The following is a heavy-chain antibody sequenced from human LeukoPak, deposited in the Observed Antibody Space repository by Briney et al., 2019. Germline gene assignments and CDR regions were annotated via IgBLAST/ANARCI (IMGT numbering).Heavy chain of an antibody. CDR1: GVTFSNYW. D-gene: IGHD1-26*01. Sequence: GGSLRLSCTASGVTFSNYWMTWVRQAPGKGLEWVANTDRDGRVKHYSDSVRGRFTIIKDNAKSSLYLQMNSLRADDTAVYYCARLMGDRTIYDYRGQGALVTVSS. V-gene: IGHV3-7*01. CDR2: TDRDGRVK. J-gene: IGHJ4*02. CDR3: ARLMGDRTIYDY.